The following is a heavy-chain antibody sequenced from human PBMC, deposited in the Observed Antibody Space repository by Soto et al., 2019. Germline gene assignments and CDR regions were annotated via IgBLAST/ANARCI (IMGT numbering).Heavy chain of an antibody. J-gene: IGHJ4*02. D-gene: IGHD2-2*02. CDR2: INQGGSAK. CDR1: TFTFSNHW. Sequence: EVQPVESGGGLVQPGGSLRLSCAASTFTFSNHWMSWVRQAPGKGLEWVANINQGGSAKYYLDSVKGRFTISRDNAKNSLDLQMNSLRAEDTAVYYCARIYCSTTSCYIDYWGQGTLVTVSS. V-gene: IGHV3-7*01. CDR3: ARIYCSTTSCYIDY.